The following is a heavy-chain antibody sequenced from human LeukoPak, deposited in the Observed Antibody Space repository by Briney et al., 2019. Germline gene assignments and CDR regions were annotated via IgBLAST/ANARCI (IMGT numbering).Heavy chain of an antibody. V-gene: IGHV3-7*01. CDR3: ANSPMILDGHY. Sequence: GGSLRLSCATSGFTFSTYWMTWVRQAPGKGLEWVANIKPDGTKKSYADFVGGRFTISRDNAKNSLYLQMRSLSAEDTAVYYCANSPMILDGHYWGHGTLVTVSS. D-gene: IGHD3-22*01. CDR2: IKPDGTKK. CDR1: GFTFSTYW. J-gene: IGHJ4*01.